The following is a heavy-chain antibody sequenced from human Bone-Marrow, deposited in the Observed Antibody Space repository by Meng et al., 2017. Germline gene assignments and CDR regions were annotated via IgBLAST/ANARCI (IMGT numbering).Heavy chain of an antibody. Sequence: QGPLQEWGPGLWTPSGPLSLSWGVSGGSISSIYWWRWVRQPPGKGLEWIGEIYHGGDTNYNPSLKSRVTIAIDRSKNQFSLKLSSVTAADTAVYYCASWIYSCGWQWGQGTLVTVSS. CDR2: IYHGGDT. CDR3: ASWIYSCGWQ. D-gene: IGHD6-19*01. CDR1: GGSISSIYW. J-gene: IGHJ4*02. V-gene: IGHV4/OR15-8*02.